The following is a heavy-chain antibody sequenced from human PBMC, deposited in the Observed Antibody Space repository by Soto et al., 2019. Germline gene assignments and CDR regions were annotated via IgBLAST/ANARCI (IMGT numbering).Heavy chain of an antibody. V-gene: IGHV3-23*01. CDR3: AKDIQFSGWLSAQTFDY. J-gene: IGHJ4*02. CDR2: ITGSGDST. CDR1: GFTFSSHA. Sequence: EVQLLESGGGLVQPGGSLRLSCAVSGFTFSSHAMSWVRQAPGKGLECVSSITGSGDSTYYADSVKGRFTISRDKSKSTLYLPMNSLRAEATALYYCAKDIQFSGWLSAQTFDYGGQGTQVTVSS. D-gene: IGHD6-19*01.